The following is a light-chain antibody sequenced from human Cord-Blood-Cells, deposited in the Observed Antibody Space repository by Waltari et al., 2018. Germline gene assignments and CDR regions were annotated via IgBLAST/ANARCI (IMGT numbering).Light chain of an antibody. Sequence: SYEPPQPPSVSVYPGQTARNTCSGDALPKQYAHWYQQKPGQAPVLVIYKDSERPSGIPERFSGSSSGTTVTLTISGVQAEDEADYYCQSADSSGTWVFGGGTKLTVL. J-gene: IGLJ3*02. V-gene: IGLV3-25*03. CDR1: ALPKQY. CDR2: KDS. CDR3: QSADSSGTWV.